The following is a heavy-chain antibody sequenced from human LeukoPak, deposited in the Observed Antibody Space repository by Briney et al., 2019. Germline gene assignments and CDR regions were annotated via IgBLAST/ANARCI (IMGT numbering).Heavy chain of an antibody. CDR2: IKQDGSEK. CDR1: GFTFSTYW. Sequence: PGGSPRFSCAASGFTFSTYWMSWVRQAPGKGLEWVAIIKQDGSEKYYVDSVKGRFTISRDNAKNSLYLQMNSLRAEDTAVYYCARPSFRTFDYWGQGTLVTVSS. J-gene: IGHJ4*02. D-gene: IGHD1-7*01. V-gene: IGHV3-7*01. CDR3: ARPSFRTFDY.